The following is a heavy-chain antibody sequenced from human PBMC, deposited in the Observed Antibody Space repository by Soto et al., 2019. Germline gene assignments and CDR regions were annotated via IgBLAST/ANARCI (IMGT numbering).Heavy chain of an antibody. CDR1: GGSISSGDNY. V-gene: IGHV4-30-4*01. CDR2: IYYSGST. Sequence: SETLSLTCTVSGGSISSGDNYWSWLRQPPGKGLEWIGNIYYSGSTYYNPSLKSRVTISVDTSKNQFSLKLTSVTAADTAVYYCARDKITGLFDYWGQGTLVTVSS. D-gene: IGHD2-8*02. CDR3: ARDKITGLFDY. J-gene: IGHJ4*02.